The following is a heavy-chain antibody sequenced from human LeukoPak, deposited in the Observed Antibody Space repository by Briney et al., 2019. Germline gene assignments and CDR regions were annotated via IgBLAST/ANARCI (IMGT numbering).Heavy chain of an antibody. CDR1: GFTFSNYW. CDR2: INQDGTET. CDR3: ARVTTTGTTDY. Sequence: PGGSLRLSCVASGFTFSNYWMSWVRQVPGKGLEWVANINQDGTETYYLASVQGLITISRDKAKNSLYLQMKSLRAEDTALYSCARVTTTGTTDYWGQGTLVTVSS. D-gene: IGHD1-1*01. J-gene: IGHJ4*02. V-gene: IGHV3-7*01.